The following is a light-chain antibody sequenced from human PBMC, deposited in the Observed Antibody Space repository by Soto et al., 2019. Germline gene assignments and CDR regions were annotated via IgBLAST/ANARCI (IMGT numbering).Light chain of an antibody. Sequence: EIVLTQSPGTLSLSPGERATLSCRASQSVSSSYLAWYLQKPGQAPRLLIYGASGRATGIPDRFSGSGSGTDFTLTISRLEPEDFAVYYCQQYGSSPPVTFGQGTRLEIK. CDR2: GAS. CDR3: QQYGSSPPVT. V-gene: IGKV3-20*01. J-gene: IGKJ5*01. CDR1: QSVSSSY.